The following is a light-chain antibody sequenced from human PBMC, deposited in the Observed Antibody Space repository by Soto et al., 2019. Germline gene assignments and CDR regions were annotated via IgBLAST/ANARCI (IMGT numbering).Light chain of an antibody. CDR2: STS. J-gene: IGKJ1*01. V-gene: IGKV1-39*01. CDR3: QQAYITPPT. Sequence: DIQMTQSPSSLSASVGDRVTITCRASQSVSSFLNWYKQQPGKAPKVLIYSTSTLQTGVPSRFSGSGSGTYFTLTISGLQSEDFATYYCQQAYITPPTFGQGTRVDIK. CDR1: QSVSSF.